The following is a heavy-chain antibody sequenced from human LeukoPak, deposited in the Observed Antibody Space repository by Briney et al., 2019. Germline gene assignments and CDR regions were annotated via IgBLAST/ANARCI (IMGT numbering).Heavy chain of an antibody. Sequence: GGSLRLSCVASGFTVSSNYMSWVRQAPGKGLEWVSVIYSAGNTFYADSVKGRFTISRHNSKNTLYLQMNSLRVEDTAVYYCVRGGTPGYSSGRIDYWGQGTLVTVSS. CDR1: GFTVSSNY. D-gene: IGHD6-19*01. CDR2: IYSAGNT. J-gene: IGHJ4*02. V-gene: IGHV3-53*04. CDR3: VRGGTPGYSSGRIDY.